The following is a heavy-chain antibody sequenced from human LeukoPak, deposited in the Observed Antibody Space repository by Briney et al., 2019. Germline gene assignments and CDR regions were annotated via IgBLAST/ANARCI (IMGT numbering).Heavy chain of an antibody. Sequence: GGSLRLSCAASGFTFSNYAMRWVRQFPGKGLEWVSAISASGGTTTYVDSVKGRFTISRDNSKNTLYLQMKSLRADDTAVYYCARRRFCGGDCRVYDFDYWGQGTLGTVSA. D-gene: IGHD2-21*02. CDR2: ISASGGTT. CDR1: GFTFSNYA. V-gene: IGHV3-23*01. J-gene: IGHJ4*02. CDR3: ARRRFCGGDCRVYDFDY.